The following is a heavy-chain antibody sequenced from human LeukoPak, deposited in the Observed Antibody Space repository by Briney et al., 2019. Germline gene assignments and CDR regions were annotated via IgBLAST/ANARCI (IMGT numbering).Heavy chain of an antibody. CDR3: ARVGGSEWLLRDYYYYYYMDV. V-gene: IGHV1-18*01. Sequence: ASVKVSCKATGGTFSSYGISWVRQAPGQGLEWMGWISAYNGNTNYAQKLQGRVTMTTDTSTSTAYMELRSLRSDDTAVYYCARVGGSEWLLRDYYYYYYMDVWGKGTTVTVSS. CDR2: ISAYNGNT. J-gene: IGHJ6*03. CDR1: GGTFSSYG. D-gene: IGHD3-3*01.